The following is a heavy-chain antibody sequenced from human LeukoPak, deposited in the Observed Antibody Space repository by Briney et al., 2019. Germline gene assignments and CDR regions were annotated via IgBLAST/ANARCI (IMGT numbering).Heavy chain of an antibody. J-gene: IGHJ4*02. V-gene: IGHV3-74*01. D-gene: IGHD6-13*01. CDR1: GFTFSSYA. CDR2: ISTDARTI. Sequence: GGSLRLSCAASGFTFSSYAMHWVRQAPGKGLVWVSHISTDARTITYADFVKGRFTISRDNAKNTLYLQMNSLRAEDTALYYCVRGQATAWGLDYWGQGTLVTVSS. CDR3: VRGQATAWGLDY.